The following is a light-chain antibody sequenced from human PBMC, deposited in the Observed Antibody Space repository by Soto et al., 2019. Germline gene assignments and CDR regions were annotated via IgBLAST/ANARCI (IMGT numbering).Light chain of an antibody. CDR3: QQYNNWPLYT. Sequence: IVMTQSPATLSLSPGERATLSCRSSQSVSSNLAWYQQKPGQAPRLLIYGASTRATGIPARFSGSGSGTEFTLTISSLKSEDFAVYYCQQYNNWPLYTFGQGTKVDIK. J-gene: IGKJ2*01. CDR2: GAS. CDR1: QSVSSN. V-gene: IGKV3-15*01.